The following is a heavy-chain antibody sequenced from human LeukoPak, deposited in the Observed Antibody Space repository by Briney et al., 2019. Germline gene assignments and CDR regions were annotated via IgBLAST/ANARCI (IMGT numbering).Heavy chain of an antibody. Sequence: GGSLRLSCAASGFTFDDYAMHWVRQAPGKGLEGVSGTSWNSGSIGYADSVKGRFTISRDNAKNSLYLQMSSLRAEDTAVYYCARDGDPFDYWGQGTLVTVSS. V-gene: IGHV3-9*01. J-gene: IGHJ4*02. CDR2: TSWNSGSI. D-gene: IGHD3-10*01. CDR1: GFTFDDYA. CDR3: ARDGDPFDY.